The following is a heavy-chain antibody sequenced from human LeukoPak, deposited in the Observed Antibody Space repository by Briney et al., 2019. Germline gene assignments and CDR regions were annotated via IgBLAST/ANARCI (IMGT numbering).Heavy chain of an antibody. CDR3: VREHRRISLLRGGDY. D-gene: IGHD3-10*01. V-gene: IGHV1-18*01. J-gene: IGHJ4*02. CDR2: ISADSGKT. Sequence: GASVKVSCKTSGYTFNTYGISWVRQAPGQGLEWMGWISADSGKTNYSPNLQDRLTLTTDTPSSTAYMQLRSLTSDDTAVYYCVREHRRISLLRGGDYWGQGTLVTVSS. CDR1: GYTFNTYG.